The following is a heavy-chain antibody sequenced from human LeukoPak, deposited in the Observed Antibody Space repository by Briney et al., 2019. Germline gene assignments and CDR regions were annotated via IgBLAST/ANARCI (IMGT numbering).Heavy chain of an antibody. Sequence: ASVKVSCKASGYTFTGDYMHCVRQAPGQGLEWMGGINPNSGGTNYAPKFQGRVTMTRDTSISTAYMELSRLRSDDAAVYYCAEGQLVDAFDIWGQGTMVTVSS. V-gene: IGHV1-2*02. J-gene: IGHJ3*02. D-gene: IGHD6-13*01. CDR1: GYTFTGDY. CDR3: AEGQLVDAFDI. CDR2: INPNSGGT.